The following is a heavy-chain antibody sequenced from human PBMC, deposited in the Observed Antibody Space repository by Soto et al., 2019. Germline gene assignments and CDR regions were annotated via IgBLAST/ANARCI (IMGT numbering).Heavy chain of an antibody. CDR3: ASGFPAGKGSPTDF. V-gene: IGHV3-23*01. CDR2: ISGSGGST. CDR1: GFTFSSFA. Sequence: EMQLLESGGGWVQPGGSLRLSCAASGFTFSSFAMRLVRRAPGKGLAWVSAISGSGGSTYSADPLKSRFTISRDTSKKALYLQMSSLRAEDPAVYYCASGFPAGKGSPTDFWGQGTLVTVSS. J-gene: IGHJ4*02. D-gene: IGHD6-13*01.